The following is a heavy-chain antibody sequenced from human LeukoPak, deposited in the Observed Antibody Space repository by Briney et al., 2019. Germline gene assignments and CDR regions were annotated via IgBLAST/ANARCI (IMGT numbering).Heavy chain of an antibody. J-gene: IGHJ4*02. CDR3: DGADF. CDR2: ISDSGGGT. CDR1: GFTFNTYS. Sequence: GESLKISCAASGFTFNTYSMNWARQAPGKGLEWVSTISDSGGGTYYADSVKGRFTISRDNSKNTLYLQMNSLRADDTAVYYCDGADFWGQGTLVTVSS. V-gene: IGHV3-23*01.